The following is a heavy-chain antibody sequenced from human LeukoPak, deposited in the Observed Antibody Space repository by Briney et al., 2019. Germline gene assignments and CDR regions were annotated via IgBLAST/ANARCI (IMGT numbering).Heavy chain of an antibody. CDR2: ITGSGDDT. D-gene: IGHD6-19*01. CDR3: AKGSSSGRPYYFDS. CDR1: GFTFSNYA. Sequence: GGSLRLSCAASGFTFSNYAMSWVRQAPGKGLEWVSAITGSGDDTYHADSVKGRFTISRDNPKTTLYLQLNTLRAEDTAVYYCAKGSSSGRPYYFDSWGQGTLVTVSS. J-gene: IGHJ4*02. V-gene: IGHV3-23*01.